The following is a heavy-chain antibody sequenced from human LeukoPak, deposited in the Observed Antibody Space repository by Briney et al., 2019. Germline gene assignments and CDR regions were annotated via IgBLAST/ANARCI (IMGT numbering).Heavy chain of an antibody. CDR2: ISGSGDST. CDR3: ARGGGLDV. D-gene: IGHD3-16*01. Sequence: GGSLRLSCAASGFTFINYAMTWVRQAPGKGLEWVSAISGSGDSTFNADSVKGRITISRDNAKNSLYLQMSNLRAEDTAVYFCARGGGLDVWGQGATVTVSS. J-gene: IGHJ6*02. V-gene: IGHV3-23*01. CDR1: GFTFINYA.